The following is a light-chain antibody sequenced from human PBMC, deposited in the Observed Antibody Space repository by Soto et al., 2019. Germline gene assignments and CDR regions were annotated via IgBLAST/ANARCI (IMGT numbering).Light chain of an antibody. Sequence: DIQMTQSPSSLSASVGDRVTITCQSSQDISKYLNWYQQKPGKAPKLLIFDASNLDSGVPSRFSGSGAVTDFTFTISSMHPEDVVTYYCQQFDNPPITFGPGTKVDIK. CDR2: DAS. CDR3: QQFDNPPIT. J-gene: IGKJ3*01. V-gene: IGKV1-33*01. CDR1: QDISKY.